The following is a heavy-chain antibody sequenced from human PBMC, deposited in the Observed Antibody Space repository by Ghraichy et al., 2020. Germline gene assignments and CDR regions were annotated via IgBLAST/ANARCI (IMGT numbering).Heavy chain of an antibody. J-gene: IGHJ4*02. CDR2: IYYSGST. Sequence: SETLSLTCTVSGGSISSSSYYWGWIRQPPGKGLEWIGSIYYSGSTYYNPSLKSRVTISVDTSKNQFSLKLSSVTAADTAVYYCARKTPITGDIDYWGQGTLVTVSS. CDR1: GGSISSSSYY. D-gene: IGHD7-27*01. CDR3: ARKTPITGDIDY. V-gene: IGHV4-39*01.